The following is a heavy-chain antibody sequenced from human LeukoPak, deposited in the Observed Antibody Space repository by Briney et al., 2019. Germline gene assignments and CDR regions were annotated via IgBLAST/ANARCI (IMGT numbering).Heavy chain of an antibody. V-gene: IGHV4-34*01. CDR2: INRSGST. Sequence: PSETLSLTCAVYGGSFSGYYWSWLRQPPGKGLELIGEINRSGSTNNNPSLKSRVTISVDTSKNQFSLKMSSVTAADTAVYCCARGRRTGSIFGVVIVRRWFDPWGQGTLVTVSS. D-gene: IGHD3-3*01. CDR3: ARGRRTGSIFGVVIVRRWFDP. J-gene: IGHJ5*02. CDR1: GGSFSGYY.